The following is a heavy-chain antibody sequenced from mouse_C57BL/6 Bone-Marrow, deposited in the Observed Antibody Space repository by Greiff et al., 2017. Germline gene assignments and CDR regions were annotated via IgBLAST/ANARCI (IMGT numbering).Heavy chain of an antibody. Sequence: QVQLQQPGAELVKPGASVKLSCKASGYTFTSYWMQWVKQRPGQGLEWIGEIDPSDSCTNYNQKFKGKATLTVDTSSSTAYMQLSSLTSEDSAVYYCARWGWLQFAYWGQGTLVTVSA. CDR2: IDPSDSCT. CDR3: ARWGWLQFAY. V-gene: IGHV1-50*01. D-gene: IGHD2-3*01. J-gene: IGHJ3*01. CDR1: GYTFTSYW.